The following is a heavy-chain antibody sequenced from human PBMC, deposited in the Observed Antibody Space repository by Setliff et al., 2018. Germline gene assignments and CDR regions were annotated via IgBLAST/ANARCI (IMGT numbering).Heavy chain of an antibody. CDR3: AASRAYTGAVEEWFLPKTFDF. J-gene: IGHJ4*02. CDR2: SNHSGST. Sequence: SETLSLTCSVYGESFSNNYWSWIRQPPGKGLEWIGESNHSGSTSYNPSLKSRVTLSIDTSKNQFSLKLSSVTAADAALYYCAASRAYTGAVEEWFLPKTFDFWGQGSPVTVPS. CDR1: GESFSNNY. D-gene: IGHD3-10*01. V-gene: IGHV4-34*01.